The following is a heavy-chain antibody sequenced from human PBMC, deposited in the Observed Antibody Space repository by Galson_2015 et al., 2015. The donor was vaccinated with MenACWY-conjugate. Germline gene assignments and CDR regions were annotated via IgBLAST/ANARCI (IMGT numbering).Heavy chain of an antibody. CDR1: GFPFSDAW. D-gene: IGHD1-7*01. CDR2: VKSKIDGGTT. Sequence: LRLSCAASGFPFSDAWMSWVRQAPGKGLEWLGRVKSKIDGGTTDYAAPVKGRFTISRDDSENTLFLQIHSLKTEDTAVYYCTTGGTSNYWGQGTLVTVSS. J-gene: IGHJ4*02. CDR3: TTGGTSNY. V-gene: IGHV3-15*01.